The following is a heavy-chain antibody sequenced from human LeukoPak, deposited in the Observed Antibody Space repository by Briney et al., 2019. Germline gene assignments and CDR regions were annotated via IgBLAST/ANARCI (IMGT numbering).Heavy chain of an antibody. V-gene: IGHV4-34*01. J-gene: IGHJ4*02. CDR3: ARGRTGAAALDF. Sequence: SETLSLTCAVYGGSFSGHYWTWIRQAPGKGLEWIGESTHTGSTNYNPSLKSRVTVSVDTSKNQFSLKLTSVSAADTAVYHCARGRTGAAALDFWGPGTLVTVSS. D-gene: IGHD2-2*01. CDR1: GGSFSGHY. CDR2: STHTGST.